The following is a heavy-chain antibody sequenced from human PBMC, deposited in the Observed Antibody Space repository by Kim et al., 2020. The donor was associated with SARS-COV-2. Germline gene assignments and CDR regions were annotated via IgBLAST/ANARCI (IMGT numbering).Heavy chain of an antibody. Sequence: SETLSLTCTVSGGSMRSSNDYWGWIRQPPGKGLEWIGSISYSGSTNYNPSLKSRVTISVDTSKSQFSLKLGSVTAADTAVYYCAREGYCSGGNCFDYWG. CDR3: AREGYCSGGNCFDY. V-gene: IGHV4-39*07. J-gene: IGHJ4*01. CDR1: GGSMRSSNDY. CDR2: ISYSGST. D-gene: IGHD2-15*01.